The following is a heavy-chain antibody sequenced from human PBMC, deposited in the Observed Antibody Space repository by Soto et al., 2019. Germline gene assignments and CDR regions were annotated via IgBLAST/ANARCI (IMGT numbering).Heavy chain of an antibody. D-gene: IGHD2-2*01. CDR2: ISGGGSAI. CDR3: ATYCSTTACHDVDY. V-gene: IGHV3-48*01. Sequence: GGSLRLSCAASGFPFSSNSINWVRQGPGKGLEWLSYISGGGSAIYYADSVKGRFTISRDNAKNSLYLQMNSLRAEDTAVYYCATYCSTTACHDVDYWGQGTLVTVSS. J-gene: IGHJ4*02. CDR1: GFPFSSNS.